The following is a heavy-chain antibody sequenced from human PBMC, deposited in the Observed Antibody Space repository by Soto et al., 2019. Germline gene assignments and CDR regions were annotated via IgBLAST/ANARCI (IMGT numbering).Heavy chain of an antibody. CDR3: AIDLGPHTVVEPMIDY. J-gene: IGHJ4*02. D-gene: IGHD2-15*01. CDR2: ISGSGGST. V-gene: IGHV3-23*01. Sequence: SLRLSCAASGFTFSSHAMSWVRQAPGPGLEWVSAISGSGGSTYYADSLQGRSTISTANPKNTLHLQMNSLRSEDTAVYYCAIDLGPHTVVEPMIDYWRQGPLVTV. CDR1: GFTFSSHA.